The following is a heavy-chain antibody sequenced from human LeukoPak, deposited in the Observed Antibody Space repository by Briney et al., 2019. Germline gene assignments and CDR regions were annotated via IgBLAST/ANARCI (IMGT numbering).Heavy chain of an antibody. CDR1: GGTFSSYA. CDR2: IIPIFGTA. CDR3: ARVAICGGDCYFVTDWFDS. V-gene: IGHV1-69*06. J-gene: IGHJ5*01. D-gene: IGHD2-21*02. Sequence: ASVKVSCKASGGTFSSYAISWVRQAPGQGLEWMGGIIPIFGTANYAQKFQGRVTITADKSTSTAYMELSSLRSEDTAVYYCARVAICGGDCYFVTDWFDSWGQGTLVTVSS.